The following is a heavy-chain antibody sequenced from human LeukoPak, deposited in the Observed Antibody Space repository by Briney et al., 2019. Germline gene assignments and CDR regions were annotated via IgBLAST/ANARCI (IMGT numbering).Heavy chain of an antibody. J-gene: IGHJ4*02. CDR2: IYNIGST. CDR1: GLTGSSNY. Sequence: GGSLRLSCAASGLTGSSNYMTWVRQAPGKGLEWVSVIYNIGSTFYADSVKGRFTISRDNSKSTVFLQMNSLRAEDTAVYYCATSPFHYGSGSQYYFDYWGQGTLVTVSS. D-gene: IGHD3-10*01. V-gene: IGHV3-53*01. CDR3: ATSPFHYGSGSQYYFDY.